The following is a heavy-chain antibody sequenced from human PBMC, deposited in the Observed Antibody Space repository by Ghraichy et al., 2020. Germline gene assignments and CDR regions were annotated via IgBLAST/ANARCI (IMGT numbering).Heavy chain of an antibody. CDR3: ARDYGDYGNATYYYYGMDV. CDR2: ISSSGSTI. CDR1: GFTFSDYY. J-gene: IGHJ6*02. V-gene: IGHV3-11*01. Sequence: GGSLRLSCAASGFTFSDYYMSWIRQAPGKGLEWVSYISSSGSTIYYADSVKGRFTISRDNAKNSLYLQMNSLRAEDTAVYYCARDYGDYGNATYYYYGMDVWGQGTTVTVSS. D-gene: IGHD4-17*01.